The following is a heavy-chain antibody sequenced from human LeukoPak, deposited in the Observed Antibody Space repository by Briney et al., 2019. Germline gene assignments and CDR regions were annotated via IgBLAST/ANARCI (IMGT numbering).Heavy chain of an antibody. CDR2: INHSGST. D-gene: IGHD2-2*01. Sequence: SETLSLTCAVYGGSFSDYYWNWIRQPPGKGLEWIGEINHSGSTNYNPSLKSRVTISVDTSKSQFSLKLRSVTAADTAVYYCARGRGVVVPAATYWHFHLWGRGTLVTVSS. CDR1: GGSFSDYY. CDR3: ARGRGVVVPAATYWHFHL. V-gene: IGHV4-34*01. J-gene: IGHJ2*01.